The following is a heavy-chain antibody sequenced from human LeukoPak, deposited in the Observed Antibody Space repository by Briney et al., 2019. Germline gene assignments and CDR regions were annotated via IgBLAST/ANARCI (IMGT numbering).Heavy chain of an antibody. D-gene: IGHD1-26*01. Sequence: ASVKVSCKASGYTFSSYGIIWVRQAPGQGLQWMGWVSPFNGNTDYAPKLQGRVTMTTDTSTTKAYMELRSLTSDDTAVYYCARRGGSYSQSDFWGQGTLVTVSS. CDR2: VSPFNGNT. J-gene: IGHJ4*02. CDR3: ARRGGSYSQSDF. V-gene: IGHV1-18*01. CDR1: GYTFSSYG.